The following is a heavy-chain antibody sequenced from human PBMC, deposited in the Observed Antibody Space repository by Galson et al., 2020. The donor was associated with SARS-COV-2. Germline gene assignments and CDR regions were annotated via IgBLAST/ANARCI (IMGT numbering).Heavy chain of an antibody. Sequence: GGSLRLSCVASGFNFSDYYMTWIRQAPGKGLEWVSYISGSERSLYNAAAVKGRFTISRDNAKNSLFLQMNNLRGDDTAVYYCARGYVKADFWGRGTPVTVSS. CDR3: ARGYVKADF. D-gene: IGHD2-2*01. J-gene: IGHJ2*01. V-gene: IGHV3-11*01. CDR2: ISGSERSL. CDR1: GFNFSDYY.